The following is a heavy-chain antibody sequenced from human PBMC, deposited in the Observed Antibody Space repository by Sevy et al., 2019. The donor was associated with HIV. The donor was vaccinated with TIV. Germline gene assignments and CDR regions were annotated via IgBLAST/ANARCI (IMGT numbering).Heavy chain of an antibody. V-gene: IGHV4-61*01. D-gene: IGHD6-19*01. Sequence: SETLSLTCTVSGGSVSSGSYYWSWIRQPPGKGLERIGYIYYSGSTNYNPSLKRRVTISVDTSKNQCSLKLSYVTAADTAGYYCARDGGSSGWYTFDYWGQGTLVTVSS. CDR1: GGSVSSGSYY. CDR3: ARDGGSSGWYTFDY. CDR2: IYYSGST. J-gene: IGHJ4*02.